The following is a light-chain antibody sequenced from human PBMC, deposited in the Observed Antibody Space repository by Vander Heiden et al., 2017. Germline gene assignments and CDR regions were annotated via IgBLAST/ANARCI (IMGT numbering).Light chain of an antibody. CDR2: GVS. J-gene: IGKJ4*01. CDR1: QSISSSY. Sequence: EIVLTQSPGTLSLSPGERATLSCRASQSISSSYLAWYQQSPGQAPRLLIYGVSSRPTDIPDRFSGSGSGTDFTLTISRLEPEDFAVYFCQLYGTSLGLTFGGGTKVEIK. V-gene: IGKV3-20*01. CDR3: QLYGTSLGLT.